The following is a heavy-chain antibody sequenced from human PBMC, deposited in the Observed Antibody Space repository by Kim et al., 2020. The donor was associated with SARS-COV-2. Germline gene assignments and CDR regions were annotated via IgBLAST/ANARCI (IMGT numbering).Heavy chain of an antibody. Sequence: GGSLRLSCAASGFSFSSYAMSWVRQAPGKGPEWVSIITSTGGNTYSADSVKGRFTISRDNSKNTLYLQMTSLRGEDTAVYYCAKDQGSRRGFDYWGQGTLVTVSS. D-gene: IGHD1-26*01. CDR3: AKDQGSRRGFDY. J-gene: IGHJ4*02. V-gene: IGHV3-23*01. CDR2: ITSTGGNT. CDR1: GFSFSSYA.